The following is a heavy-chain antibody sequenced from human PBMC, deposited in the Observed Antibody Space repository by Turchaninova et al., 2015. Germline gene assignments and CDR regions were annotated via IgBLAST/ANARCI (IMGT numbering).Heavy chain of an antibody. CDR1: GVSNPSGDYS. Sequence: QLQLQESGPGLVKPSETLSLTCTVSGVSNPSGDYSWAWIRQPPGKGLEWIGRLYYTGSAYYNPSLKSRVTISVDRSKTQLSLLVTSVTAADTAVYYCARHYSAVTTSWYVGVWGRGTLVTVSS. D-gene: IGHD4-17*01. J-gene: IGHJ2*01. CDR3: ARHYSAVTTSWYVGV. CDR2: LYYTGSA. V-gene: IGHV4-39*01.